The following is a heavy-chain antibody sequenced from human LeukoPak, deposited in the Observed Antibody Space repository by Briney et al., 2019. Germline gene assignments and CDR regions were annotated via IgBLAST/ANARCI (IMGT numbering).Heavy chain of an antibody. V-gene: IGHV3-48*03. D-gene: IGHD1-26*01. CDR2: ISSSGSTI. CDR3: ARESPWDSWFDP. CDR1: GFTFSSNE. Sequence: GGSLRLSCAASGFTFSSNEMNWVRQAPGKGLEWVSYISSSGSTIYYADSVKGRFTISRDNAKNSLYLQMNSLRAEDTAVYYCARESPWDSWFDPWGQGTLVTVSS. J-gene: IGHJ5*02.